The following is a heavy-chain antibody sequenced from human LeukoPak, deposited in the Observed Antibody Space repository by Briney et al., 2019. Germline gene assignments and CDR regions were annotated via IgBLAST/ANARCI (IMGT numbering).Heavy chain of an antibody. D-gene: IGHD2-2*01. V-gene: IGHV3-30-3*01. CDR3: ASEYCSSTSCYGMDY. Sequence: PGGSLRLSCAASGFTFSSYAMHWVRQAPGKGLEWVAVISYDGSNKYYADSVKGRFTISRDNSKNTLYLQMNSLRAEDTAVYYCASEYCSSTSCYGMDYWGQGTLVTVSS. CDR1: GFTFSSYA. CDR2: ISYDGSNK. J-gene: IGHJ4*02.